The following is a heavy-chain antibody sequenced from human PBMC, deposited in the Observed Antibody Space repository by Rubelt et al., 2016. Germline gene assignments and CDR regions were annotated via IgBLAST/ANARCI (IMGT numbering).Heavy chain of an antibody. CDR1: GGSISSYY. CDR3: ARGNFRDSSGYRF. D-gene: IGHD3-22*01. CDR2: INHSGST. V-gene: IGHV4-34*01. J-gene: IGHJ4*02. Sequence: GPGLVKPSETLSLTCTVSGGSISSYYWSWIRQPPGKGLEWIGEINHSGSTNYNPSLKSRVTISVDTSKNQFSLKLSSVTAADTAVYYCARGNFRDSSGYRFWGQGTLVTVSS.